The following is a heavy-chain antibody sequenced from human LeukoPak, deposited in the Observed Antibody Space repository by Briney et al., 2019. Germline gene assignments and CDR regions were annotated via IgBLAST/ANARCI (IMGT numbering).Heavy chain of an antibody. CDR3: ARVGYYYDSSGYLLDY. CDR1: GGSISSSSYY. V-gene: IGHV4-39*07. J-gene: IGHJ4*02. CDR2: IYYSGST. Sequence: SETLSLTCTVSGGSISSSSYYWGWIRQPPGKGLEWIGSIYYSGSTYYNPSLKSRVTISVDKSKNQFSLKLSSVTAADTAVYYCARVGYYYDSSGYLLDYWGQGTLVTVSS. D-gene: IGHD3-22*01.